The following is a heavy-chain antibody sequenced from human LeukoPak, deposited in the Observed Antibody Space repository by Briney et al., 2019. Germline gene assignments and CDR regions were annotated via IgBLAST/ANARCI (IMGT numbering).Heavy chain of an antibody. V-gene: IGHV1-69*13. CDR2: IIPIFGTA. J-gene: IGHJ4*02. Sequence: SVKVSCKASGGTFSSYAISWVRRAPGQGLEWMGGIIPIFGTANYAQKFQGRVTITADESTSTAYMELSSLRSEDTAVYYCARARPIAYGDYTAFDYWGQGTLVTVSS. CDR3: ARARPIAYGDYTAFDY. D-gene: IGHD4-17*01. CDR1: GGTFSSYA.